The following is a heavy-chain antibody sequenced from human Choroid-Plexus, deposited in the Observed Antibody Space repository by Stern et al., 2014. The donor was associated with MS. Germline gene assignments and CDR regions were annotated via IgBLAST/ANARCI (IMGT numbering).Heavy chain of an antibody. CDR1: GFTFSNFG. Sequence: VQLVESGGGVAQPGSPLILSWAASGFTFSNFGMHWVRQAPGKGREWVALISYDGSDKYYADSVKGRFTIFRDNSKNTLYMHMNSLRAEDTAVYYCAKDRQWSTYFFDYWGQGSLVTVSS. J-gene: IGHJ4*02. D-gene: IGHD2-15*01. CDR2: ISYDGSDK. V-gene: IGHV3-30*18. CDR3: AKDRQWSTYFFDY.